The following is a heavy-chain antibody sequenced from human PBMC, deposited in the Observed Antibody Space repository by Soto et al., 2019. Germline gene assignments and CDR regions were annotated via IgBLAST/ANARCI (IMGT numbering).Heavy chain of an antibody. CDR1: GFTFSSYA. J-gene: IGHJ4*02. Sequence: EVQLLESGGGLVQPGGSLRLSCVASGFTFSSYAMRWVRQAPVKGLEWVSAISGSGDSTYYTDSVKGRFTISRDNSKKPLYLQMNSLRAEDTAVYYCARRGSGSYYDYWGQGTLVTVSS. D-gene: IGHD1-26*01. V-gene: IGHV3-23*01. CDR3: ARRGSGSYYDY. CDR2: ISGSGDST.